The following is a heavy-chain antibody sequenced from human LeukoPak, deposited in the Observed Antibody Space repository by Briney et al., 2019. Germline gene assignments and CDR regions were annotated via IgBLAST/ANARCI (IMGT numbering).Heavy chain of an antibody. Sequence: PGRSLRLSCAASGFTFSSYVMHWVRQAPGKGLEWVAIISYDGSNEYYADSVKGRFTISRDNSKNTLYLQMNSLRAEDTAVYYCATLAMRYYGSGSFSSFDNWGQGTLVTVSS. D-gene: IGHD3-10*01. V-gene: IGHV3-30*04. CDR1: GFTFSSYV. CDR2: ISYDGSNE. CDR3: ATLAMRYYGSGSFSSFDN. J-gene: IGHJ4*02.